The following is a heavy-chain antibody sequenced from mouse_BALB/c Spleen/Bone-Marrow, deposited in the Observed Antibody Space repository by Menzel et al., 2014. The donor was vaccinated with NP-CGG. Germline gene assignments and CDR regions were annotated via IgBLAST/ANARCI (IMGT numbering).Heavy chain of an antibody. CDR2: IDPANGNT. J-gene: IGHJ4*01. V-gene: IGHV14-3*02. Sequence: EVQVVESGAELVKPGASVKLSCTASGFNIKDTYMHWVKQRPEQGLEWIGRIDPANGNTKYDPKFQGKATITADTSSNTAYLQVSSLTSEDTAVYYCAKYGNYCYALDYWGQGTSVTVSS. CDR1: GFNIKDTY. CDR3: AKYGNYCYALDY. D-gene: IGHD2-1*01.